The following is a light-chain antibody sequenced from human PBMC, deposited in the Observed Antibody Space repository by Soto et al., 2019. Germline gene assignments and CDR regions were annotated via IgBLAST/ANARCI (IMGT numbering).Light chain of an antibody. V-gene: IGLV1-47*02. Sequence: QSVLTQPPSACGTAGQRVTMACSGSSSNSGNNFIYWYQHLPGASPKLLIYSNNQRPSGVPDRVSGSKFGTSASLAISVLRSEDEADYYSAAWDNSLSVLAFGTGTKGTAL. J-gene: IGLJ1*01. CDR3: AAWDNSLSVLA. CDR1: SSNSGNNF. CDR2: SNN.